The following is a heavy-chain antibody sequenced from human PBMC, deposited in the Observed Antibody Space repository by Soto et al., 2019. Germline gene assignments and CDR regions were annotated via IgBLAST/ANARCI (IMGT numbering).Heavy chain of an antibody. CDR3: ASLSYSGSYYLHPFDY. J-gene: IGHJ4*02. V-gene: IGHV4-39*01. Sequence: SLTCAVSGGSIISNYWWAWIRQSPWEGLVWIGTIYYNENTYSNPSLGGRVTISVDTSKNQFSLKLSSVTAADTAVYFCASLSYSGSYYLHPFDYWGQGTLVTVSS. CDR2: IYYNENT. D-gene: IGHD1-26*01. CDR1: GGSIISNYW.